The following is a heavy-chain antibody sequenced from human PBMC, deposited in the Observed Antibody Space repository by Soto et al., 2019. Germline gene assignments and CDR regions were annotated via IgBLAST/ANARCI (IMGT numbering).Heavy chain of an antibody. V-gene: IGHV3-23*01. D-gene: IGHD2-15*01. CDR3: SNERIYCSGGSCYRADYYYGGPVFDY. Sequence: GGSLRLSCAASGYTFSSYARSWVRQAPGKGLEWVSAISGSGGTTYYSEPVKGRFPISSDSPKNPLYLQMNSLRAEDTAVYYCSNERIYCSGGSCYRADYYYGGPVFDYWGQGTLVTVSS. CDR1: GYTFSSYA. CDR2: ISGSGGTT. J-gene: IGHJ4*02.